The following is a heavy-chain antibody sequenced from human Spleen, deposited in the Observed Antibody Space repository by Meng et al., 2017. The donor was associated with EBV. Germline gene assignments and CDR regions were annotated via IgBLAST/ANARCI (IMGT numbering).Heavy chain of an antibody. J-gene: IGHJ4*02. CDR3: ASRYCPNTSCRQD. Sequence: QVPLQESGPGLSKPSGTLSLTSAAAGDSISSEKWWSWVRQPPGMGLEWIGEIYHSGSTNYHPSLTSRVTILVDKSENQFSLKLSSVTAADTAVYYCASRYCPNTSCRQDWGQGTLVTVSS. V-gene: IGHV4-4*02. CDR1: GDSISSEKW. D-gene: IGHD2-2*01. CDR2: IYHSGST.